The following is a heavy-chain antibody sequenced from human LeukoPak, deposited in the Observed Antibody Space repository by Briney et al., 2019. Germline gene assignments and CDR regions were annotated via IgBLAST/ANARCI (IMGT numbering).Heavy chain of an antibody. Sequence: GGPLRLSCAASGFTFSSYSMNWARQAPGKGLEWVSYISSSSSTIYYADSVKGRFTISRDNAKNSLYLQMNSLRAEDTAVYYCARGYYYMDAWGKGTTVTVSS. CDR2: ISSSSSTI. V-gene: IGHV3-48*04. CDR3: ARGYYYMDA. J-gene: IGHJ6*03. CDR1: GFTFSSYS.